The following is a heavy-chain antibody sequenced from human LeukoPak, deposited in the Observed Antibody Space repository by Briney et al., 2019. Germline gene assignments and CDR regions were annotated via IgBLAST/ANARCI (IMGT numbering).Heavy chain of an antibody. V-gene: IGHV3-48*01. CDR2: IGIDRGNT. Sequence: GVLRLSCTASGFPFIEYSMNWVRQAPGKGLEWISYIGIDRGNTKYADSVRGRFTISADKAKNSLYLQMNSLRVEDTAVYYCARDHNYAFDNWGQGTLVSVAS. D-gene: IGHD1-1*01. CDR1: GFPFIEYS. J-gene: IGHJ4*02. CDR3: ARDHNYAFDN.